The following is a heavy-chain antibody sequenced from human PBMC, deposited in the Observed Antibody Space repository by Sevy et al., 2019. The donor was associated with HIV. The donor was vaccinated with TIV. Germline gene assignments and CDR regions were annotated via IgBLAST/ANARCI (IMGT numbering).Heavy chain of an antibody. CDR2: IYYSGST. CDR3: ARVNPPYSSSSHFDY. J-gene: IGHJ4*01. Sequence: SETLSLTCTVSGGSISSYYWSWIRQPPGKGLEWIGYIYYSGSTNYNPSLKSRVTISVDTSKNQFSLKLSSVTAADTAVYYCARVNPPYSSSSHFDYWGHGTLVTVSS. V-gene: IGHV4-59*01. D-gene: IGHD6-6*01. CDR1: GGSISSYY.